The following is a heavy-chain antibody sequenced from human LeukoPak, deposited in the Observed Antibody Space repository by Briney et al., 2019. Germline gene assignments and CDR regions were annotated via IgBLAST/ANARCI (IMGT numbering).Heavy chain of an antibody. CDR3: TKAGCTGTRCYENC. CDR1: GFIFSDYA. Sequence: GGSLRLSCAASGFIFSDYAMKWVRQAPGKGLEWVSIISGGSFDTYYADSVKGRFTISRDNSKNTLYLQMNSLRAEDTAVYYCTKAGCTGTRCYENCSGQGTLVTVSS. J-gene: IGHJ4*02. D-gene: IGHD2-2*01. CDR2: ISGGSFDT. V-gene: IGHV3-23*01.